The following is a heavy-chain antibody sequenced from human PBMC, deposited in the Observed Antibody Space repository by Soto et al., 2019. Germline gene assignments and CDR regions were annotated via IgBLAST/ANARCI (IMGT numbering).Heavy chain of an antibody. J-gene: IGHJ6*02. CDR1: GFTFSSYA. CDR2: VSGGGGTT. D-gene: IGHD2-15*01. Sequence: GSLRLSCAASGFTFSSYAVSWVRQAPGKGLEWVSAVSGGGGTTYYADSVKGRFIISRDTSKNTLYLQMNSLGAEDTAVYYCARSAASTDYGMDVWGQGTAVTVSS. CDR3: ARSAASTDYGMDV. V-gene: IGHV3-23*01.